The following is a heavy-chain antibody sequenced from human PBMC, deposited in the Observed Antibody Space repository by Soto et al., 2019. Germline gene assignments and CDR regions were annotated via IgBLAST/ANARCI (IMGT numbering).Heavy chain of an antibody. V-gene: IGHV4-59*01. CDR1: GGSISSYY. CDR3: ARDCSGGRCYQWFDP. Sequence: SETLSLTGTVSGGSISSYYCSWIRQPPWKGLEWIGYIYYSGSTNYNPSLKSRVTISVDTSKNQFSLKLSSVTAADTAVYYCARDCSGGRCYQWFDPCGQGTLVTVSS. J-gene: IGHJ5*02. CDR2: IYYSGST. D-gene: IGHD2-15*01.